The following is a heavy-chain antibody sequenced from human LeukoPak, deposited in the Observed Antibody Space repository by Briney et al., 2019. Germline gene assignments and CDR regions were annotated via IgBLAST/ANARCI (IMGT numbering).Heavy chain of an antibody. Sequence: WASVKVSCKASGGTFSSYAISWVRQAPGQGLEWMGGIIPIFGTANYAQKFQGRVTITADESTSTAYMELSSLRSEDTAVYYCASRPKGVAGIAHDFDYWGQGTLVTVSS. V-gene: IGHV1-69*13. D-gene: IGHD6-19*01. CDR3: ASRPKGVAGIAHDFDY. CDR2: IIPIFGTA. J-gene: IGHJ4*02. CDR1: GGTFSSYA.